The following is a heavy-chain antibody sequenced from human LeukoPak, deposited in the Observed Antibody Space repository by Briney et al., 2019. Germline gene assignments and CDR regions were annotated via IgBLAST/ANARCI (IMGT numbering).Heavy chain of an antibody. CDR1: GFTFSDYY. J-gene: IGHJ4*02. Sequence: PGGSLRLSCAASGFTFSDYYMSWIRQAPGKGLEWVSYISSSSSYTNYADSVKGRFTISRDNAKNSLYLQMNSLRAEDTAVYYCARDAGRGYGSGSLHFDYWGQGTLVTVSS. CDR2: ISSSSSYT. CDR3: ARDAGRGYGSGSLHFDY. D-gene: IGHD3-10*01. V-gene: IGHV3-11*06.